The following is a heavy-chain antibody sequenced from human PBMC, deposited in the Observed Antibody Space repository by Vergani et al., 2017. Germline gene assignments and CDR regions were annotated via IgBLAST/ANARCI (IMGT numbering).Heavy chain of an antibody. J-gene: IGHJ6*03. CDR3: AKESTWGYYYYYMDV. Sequence: QVQLVESGGGVVQPGRSLRLSCAASGFTFSSYGMHWVRQAPGKGLEWVAVISYDGSNKYYADSVKGRFTISSDNSKNTLYLQMNSLRAEDTAVYYCAKESTWGYYYYYMDVWGKGTTVTVSS. CDR1: GFTFSSYG. D-gene: IGHD7-27*01. V-gene: IGHV3-30*18. CDR2: ISYDGSNK.